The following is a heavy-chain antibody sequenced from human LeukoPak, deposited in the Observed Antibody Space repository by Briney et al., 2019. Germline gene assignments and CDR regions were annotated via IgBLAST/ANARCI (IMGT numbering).Heavy chain of an antibody. D-gene: IGHD3-22*01. CDR1: GGSISNNNW. Sequence: SSETLSLTCTVSGGSISNNNWWSWVRQPPGKGPEWIGEIFLSGSTNYNPSLRSRLTISIDKSKNQFSLKLTSVTAADTAVYYCATYYDTGGYKFNYWGQGTLVTVSS. CDR2: IFLSGST. V-gene: IGHV4-4*02. J-gene: IGHJ4*02. CDR3: ATYYDTGGYKFNY.